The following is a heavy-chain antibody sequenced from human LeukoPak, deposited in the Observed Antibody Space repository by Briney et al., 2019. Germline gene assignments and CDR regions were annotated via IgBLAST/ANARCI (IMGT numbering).Heavy chain of an antibody. CDR2: IYSDGDA. D-gene: IGHD2/OR15-2a*01. J-gene: IGHJ4*02. CDR3: AGDSLSPPQGDS. V-gene: IGHV3-53*01. CDR1: GLTVSSSY. Sequence: GGSLRLSCAASGLTVSSSYMSWVRQAPGKGLEWVSVIYSDGDAYYPESVKGRFTISRDNSKNTLYLQMSSLRAEDTAVYYCAGDSLSPPQGDSWGQGTLVTVSS.